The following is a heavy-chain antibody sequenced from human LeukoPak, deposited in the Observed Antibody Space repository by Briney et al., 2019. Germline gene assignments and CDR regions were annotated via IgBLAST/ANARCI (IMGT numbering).Heavy chain of an antibody. V-gene: IGHV1-8*03. D-gene: IGHD6-19*01. CDR2: MNPNSGNT. Sequence: ASVKVSCKASGYTFTSYDINWVRQATGQGLEWMGWMNPNSGNTGYAQKFQGRVTITRNTSISTAYMELSSLRSEDTAVYYCAKDQPSSGWYEAGDYWGQGTLVTVSS. J-gene: IGHJ4*02. CDR1: GYTFTSYD. CDR3: AKDQPSSGWYEAGDY.